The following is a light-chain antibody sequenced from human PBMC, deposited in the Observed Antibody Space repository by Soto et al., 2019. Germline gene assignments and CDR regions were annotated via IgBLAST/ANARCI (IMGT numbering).Light chain of an antibody. CDR1: SGDVGAYDR. CDR3: CSHAGGSSWV. Sequence: QSALTQPRSVSGSPGQSVTISCTGTSGDVGAYDRVSWYQHHPTKTPKLIIYDVINRPSGVPYRFSGSKSGSTASLTISGLQAEDEAGYYCCSHAGGSSWVFGGGTKVTVL. CDR2: DVI. V-gene: IGLV2-11*01. J-gene: IGLJ3*02.